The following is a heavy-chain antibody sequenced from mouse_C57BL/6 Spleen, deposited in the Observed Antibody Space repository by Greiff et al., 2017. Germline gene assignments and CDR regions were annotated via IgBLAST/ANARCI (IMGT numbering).Heavy chain of an antibody. V-gene: IGHV1-50*01. Sequence: QVQLQQPGAELVKPGASVKLSCKASGYTFTSYWMQWVKQRPGQGLEWIGEIDPSDSYTNYNQKFKGKATLTVDTSSSTAYMQLSSLTSEDSAVYYCASSLLRDYFDYWGQGTTLTVSS. CDR3: ASSLLRDYFDY. J-gene: IGHJ2*01. CDR1: GYTFTSYW. D-gene: IGHD1-1*01. CDR2: IDPSDSYT.